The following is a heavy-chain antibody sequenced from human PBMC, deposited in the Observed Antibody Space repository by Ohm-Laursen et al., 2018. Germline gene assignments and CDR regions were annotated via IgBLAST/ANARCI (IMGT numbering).Heavy chain of an antibody. CDR2: MNPNSGNT. V-gene: IGHV1-8*02. D-gene: IGHD3-3*01. Sequence: ASVKVSCKASGGTFNSYAISWVRQAPGQGLEWMGWMNPNSGNTGYAQKFQGRVTMTRNTSISTAYMELSSLRSEDTAVYYCARTTDYDFWSGYYSHDAFDIWGQGTMVTVSS. CDR1: GGTFNSYA. J-gene: IGHJ3*02. CDR3: ARTTDYDFWSGYYSHDAFDI.